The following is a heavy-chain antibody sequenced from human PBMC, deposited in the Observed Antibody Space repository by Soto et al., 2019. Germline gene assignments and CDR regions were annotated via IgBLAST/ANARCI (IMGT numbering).Heavy chain of an antibody. D-gene: IGHD6-13*01. CDR2: IIPIFGTA. Sequence: GASVKVSCKASGGTFSSYAISWVRQAPGQGLEWMGGIIPIFGTANYAQKFQGRVTITADESTSTAYMELSSLRSEDTAVYYCASRIAAADDYYYYGMDVWGQGTTVTVS. CDR3: ASRIAAADDYYYYGMDV. J-gene: IGHJ6*02. CDR1: GGTFSSYA. V-gene: IGHV1-69*13.